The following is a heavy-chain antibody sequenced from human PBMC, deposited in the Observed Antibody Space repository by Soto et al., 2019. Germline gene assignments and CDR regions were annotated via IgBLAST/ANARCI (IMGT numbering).Heavy chain of an antibody. J-gene: IGHJ4*02. CDR3: AKDVVVVAATQHQITPIDY. D-gene: IGHD2-15*01. CDR1: GFTFSSDA. Sequence: GGSLRLSCAASGFTFSSDAMSWVRQAPGKGLEWVSAISGSGGSTYYADSVKGRFTISRDNSKNTLYLQMNSLRAEDTAVYYCAKDVVVVAATQHQITPIDYWGQGTLVTVS. V-gene: IGHV3-23*01. CDR2: ISGSGGST.